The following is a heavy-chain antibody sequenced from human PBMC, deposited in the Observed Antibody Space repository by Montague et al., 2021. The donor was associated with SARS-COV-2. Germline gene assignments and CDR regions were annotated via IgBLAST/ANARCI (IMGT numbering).Heavy chain of an antibody. V-gene: IGHV4-59*01. J-gene: IGHJ4*02. CDR1: GDSISSYY. D-gene: IGHD1-1*01. CDR2: VHYTGST. CDR3: ARAQNTCFIANCVNYFEV. Sequence: SETLSLTCEVSGDSISSYYWSWIRQSPGKGLEWIGYVHYTGSTKYTPSVKTRVTLSLDTPKNHFSLKLRSVTAADTAIYYCARAQNTCFIANCVNYFEVWGLGALVTVSS.